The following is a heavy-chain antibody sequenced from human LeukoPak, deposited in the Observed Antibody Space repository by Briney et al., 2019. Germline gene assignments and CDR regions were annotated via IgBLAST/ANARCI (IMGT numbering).Heavy chain of an antibody. CDR2: ISGSGGST. J-gene: IGHJ6*02. Sequence: GGSLRLSCAASGFTFSSYAMSWVRQAPGKGLEWVSAISGSGGSTYYADSVKGRFTISRDNSKNTLYLQMNSLRAEDTAMYYCARPQGSGSYYNDGMDVWGQGTTVTVSS. CDR1: GFTFSSYA. V-gene: IGHV3-23*01. CDR3: ARPQGSGSYYNDGMDV. D-gene: IGHD3-10*01.